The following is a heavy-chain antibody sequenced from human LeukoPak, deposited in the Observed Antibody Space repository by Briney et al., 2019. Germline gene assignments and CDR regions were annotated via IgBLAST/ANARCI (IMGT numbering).Heavy chain of an antibody. CDR1: GFTVSSNY. CDR2: IYSGGST. CDR3: AKDRRVHAFDI. V-gene: IGHV3-53*01. J-gene: IGHJ3*02. Sequence: GGSLRLSCAASGFTVSSNYMSWVRQAPGKGLEWVSVIYSGGSTYYADSVKGRLTISRDNSKNTLYLQMNSLRAEDTAVYYRAKDRRVHAFDIWGQGTMVTVSS. D-gene: IGHD1-1*01.